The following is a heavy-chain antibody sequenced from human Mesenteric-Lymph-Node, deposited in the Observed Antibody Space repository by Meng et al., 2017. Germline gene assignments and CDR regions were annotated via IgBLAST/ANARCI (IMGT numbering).Heavy chain of an antibody. CDR2: INHSGST. D-gene: IGHD3-10*01. Sequence: QVQLQQWGAGLVKPSETLAPPCAVYGGSFSGYYWSWIRQPPGKGLEWIGEINHSGSTNYNPSLESRVTISVDTSKNQFSLKLNSVTAADTAVYYCARDDAGSGGSYNWFDPWGQGTLVTVSS. V-gene: IGHV4-34*01. CDR3: ARDDAGSGGSYNWFDP. J-gene: IGHJ5*02. CDR1: GGSFSGYY.